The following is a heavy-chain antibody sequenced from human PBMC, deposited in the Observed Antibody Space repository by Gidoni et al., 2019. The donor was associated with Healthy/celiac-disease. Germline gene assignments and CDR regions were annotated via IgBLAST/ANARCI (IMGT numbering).Heavy chain of an antibody. J-gene: IGHJ3*02. Sequence: QVQLQESGPGLVKPSETLSLTCTVSGGPVSSGSYYWSWIRQPPGKGLEWIGYIYYSGSTNYNPSLKSRVTISVDTSKNQFSLKLSSVTAADTAVYYCAREGVPAAIDAFDIWGQGTMVTVSS. CDR2: IYYSGST. CDR3: AREGVPAAIDAFDI. D-gene: IGHD2-2*02. V-gene: IGHV4-61*01. CDR1: GGPVSSGSYY.